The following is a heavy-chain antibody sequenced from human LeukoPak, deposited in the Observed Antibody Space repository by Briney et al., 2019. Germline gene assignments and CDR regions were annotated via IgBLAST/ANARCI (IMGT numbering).Heavy chain of an antibody. CDR2: IYYSGST. CDR3: ARLGSQLFFDP. Sequence: TSSETLSLTCTVSAGSISSSSYYWGWFRQPPGKGLEWIGSIYYSGSTYYNPSLKSRVSISVDTSTNQFSLKLSSVTAADTAVYYCARLGSQLFFDPWGQGTLVTVSS. CDR1: AGSISSSSYY. J-gene: IGHJ5*02. V-gene: IGHV4-39*01. D-gene: IGHD6-13*01.